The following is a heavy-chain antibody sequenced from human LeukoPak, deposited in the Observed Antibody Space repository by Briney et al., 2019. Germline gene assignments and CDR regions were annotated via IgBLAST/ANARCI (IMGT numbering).Heavy chain of an antibody. J-gene: IGHJ6*03. D-gene: IGHD2-2*01. CDR3: ARDLRYCSSTSCPYYYYYYYMDI. CDR2: ISAYNGNT. CDR1: GYTFTTYG. Sequence: ASVKVSCKASGYTFTTYGVSWVRQAPGQGLEWMGWISAYNGNTNYAQKLQGRVTMTRDTSISTAYMELSRLRSDDTAVYYCARDLRYCSSTSCPYYYYYYYMDIWGKGTTVTVSS. V-gene: IGHV1-18*01.